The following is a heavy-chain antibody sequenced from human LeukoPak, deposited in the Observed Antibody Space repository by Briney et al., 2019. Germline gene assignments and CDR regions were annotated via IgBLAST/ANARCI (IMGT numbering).Heavy chain of an antibody. D-gene: IGHD2-2*01. V-gene: IGHV3-53*01. Sequence: WSLRLSSPASGFTVSSYYVELVREAQGSGLEGVSVIYSDDNKYYTDSVKGRFTISRDKSKNTLYLQMNSLRAEDTAIYYCARDRRYCSSTNCNAFDLWGQGTMVTVSS. CDR1: GFTVSSYY. J-gene: IGHJ3*01. CDR3: ARDRRYCSSTNCNAFDL. CDR2: IYSDDNK.